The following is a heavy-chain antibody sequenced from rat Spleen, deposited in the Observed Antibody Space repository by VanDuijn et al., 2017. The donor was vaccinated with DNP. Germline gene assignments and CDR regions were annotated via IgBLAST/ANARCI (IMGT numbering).Heavy chain of an antibody. CDR2: ITSSGGST. CDR1: GFTFNNYW. CDR3: ARWYSSGFCFDY. V-gene: IGHV5-31*01. J-gene: IGHJ2*01. D-gene: IGHD4-3*01. Sequence: EVQLVESGGDLVQPGRSLKLSCVASGFTFNNYWMTWIRQVPGKGLEWVASITSSGGSTYYPDSVKGRFTISRDNAKNTLYIQMNSLRSEDMATYYCARWYSSGFCFDYWGQGVMVTVSS.